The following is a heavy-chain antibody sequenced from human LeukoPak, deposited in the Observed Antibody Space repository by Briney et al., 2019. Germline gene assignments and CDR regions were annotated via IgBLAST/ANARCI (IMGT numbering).Heavy chain of an antibody. D-gene: IGHD4-11*01. V-gene: IGHV4-61*02. CDR3: ARAEINDYSRY. Sequence: PSETLSLTCTVSGASISSGSYYWSWVRQPVGTGLEWIGRIYNTGPINYSPSLKSRLTISMDTSKNQFSLKLSSVNATDTAVYYCARAEINDYSRYWGQGIPVIVSS. J-gene: IGHJ4*02. CDR2: IYNTGPI. CDR1: GASISSGSYY.